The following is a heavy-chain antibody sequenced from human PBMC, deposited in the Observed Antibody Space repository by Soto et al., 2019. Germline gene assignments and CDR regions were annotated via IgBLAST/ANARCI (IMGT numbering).Heavy chain of an antibody. D-gene: IGHD2-2*02. CDR2: FDPEDGET. CDR1: GYTLTELS. J-gene: IGHJ5*02. V-gene: IGHV1-24*01. CDR3: ATVRCSSTSCYTNWFDP. Sequence: ASVKVSCKVSGYTLTELSMHWVRQAPGKGLEWMGGFDPEDGETIYAQKFQGRVTMTEDTSTDTAYMELCSLRSEDTAVYYCATVRCSSTSCYTNWFDPWGQGTLVTVSS.